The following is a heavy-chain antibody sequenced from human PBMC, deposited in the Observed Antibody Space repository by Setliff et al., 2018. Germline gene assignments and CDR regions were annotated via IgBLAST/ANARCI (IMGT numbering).Heavy chain of an antibody. CDR1: GDSISSATNY. D-gene: IGHD3-10*01. J-gene: IGHJ6*03. V-gene: IGHV4-61*09. Sequence: PSETLSLTCTVSGDSISSATNYWSWIRQPAGKGLEWIGHIDPSGNTNYNPSLKSRVTISGDTSKNQFSLKLTSVTAADTAVYYCARHKSNGSGSYPSLYMDVWGKGIMVTVSS. CDR2: IDPSGNT. CDR3: ARHKSNGSGSYPSLYMDV.